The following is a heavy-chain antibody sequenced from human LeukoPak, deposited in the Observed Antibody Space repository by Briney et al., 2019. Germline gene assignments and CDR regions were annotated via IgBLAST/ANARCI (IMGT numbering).Heavy chain of an antibody. CDR2: INTDGSST. D-gene: IGHD1-26*01. CDR3: ARSLNSGSYSDY. J-gene: IGHJ4*02. V-gene: IGHV3-74*01. Sequence: PGGSLRLSCAASGFTFSSYTVSWVRQAPGKGLVWVSRINTDGSSTTYADSVKGRFTISRDNAKNTLYLQMNSLRAEDTAVYYCARSLNSGSYSDYWGQGTLVTVSS. CDR1: GFTFSSYT.